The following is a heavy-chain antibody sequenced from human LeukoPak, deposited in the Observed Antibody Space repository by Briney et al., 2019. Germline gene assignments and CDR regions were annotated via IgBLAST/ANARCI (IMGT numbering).Heavy chain of an antibody. CDR1: GYSISSGHY. J-gene: IGHJ5*02. Sequence: SETLSLTCTVSGYSISSGHYWGWIRQPPGKGLEWIGSMYHSGSTYYNPSLKSQVTISVDTSKNQFSLKLTSVTAADTAVYYCARGYSSSWYLNWFDPWGQGTLVTVSS. V-gene: IGHV4-38-2*02. CDR3: ARGYSSSWYLNWFDP. CDR2: MYHSGST. D-gene: IGHD6-13*01.